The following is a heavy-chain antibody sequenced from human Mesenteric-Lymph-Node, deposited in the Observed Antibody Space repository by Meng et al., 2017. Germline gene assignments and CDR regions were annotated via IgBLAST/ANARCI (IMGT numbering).Heavy chain of an antibody. D-gene: IGHD3-3*01. CDR1: GFTFSTYS. J-gene: IGHJ3*02. Sequence: GESLKISCATSGFTFSTYSMNWVRQAPGRGLEWVSAISGSGGSTYYADSVKGRFTISRDNSKNTLYLQMNSLRAEDTAVYYCAKVDFWSGYYTSDAFDIWGQGTMVTVS. V-gene: IGHV3-23*01. CDR2: ISGSGGST. CDR3: AKVDFWSGYYTSDAFDI.